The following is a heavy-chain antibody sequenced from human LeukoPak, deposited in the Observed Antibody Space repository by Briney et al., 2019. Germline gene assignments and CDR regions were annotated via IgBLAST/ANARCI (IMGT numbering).Heavy chain of an antibody. CDR3: ARGRRTPAN. D-gene: IGHD1-14*01. Sequence: NPSQTLSLTCTVSGGSISSYYWSWIRQPPGKGLEWIGYIYYSGSTNYNPSLKSRVTISVDTSKNQFSLKLSSVTAADTAVYYCARGRRTPANWGQGTLVTVSS. J-gene: IGHJ4*02. V-gene: IGHV4-59*01. CDR1: GGSISSYY. CDR2: IYYSGST.